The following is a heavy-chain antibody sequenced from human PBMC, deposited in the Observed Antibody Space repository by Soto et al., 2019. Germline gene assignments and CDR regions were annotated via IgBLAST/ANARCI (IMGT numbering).Heavy chain of an antibody. D-gene: IGHD4-4*01. V-gene: IGHV3-23*01. CDR1: GFTFSNYG. Sequence: PGGSLRLSCAASGFTFSNYGMSRVRQAPGKGLEWVSSISGSGGSTYYADSVKGRFTISRDNSKNTLYLQMNSLRAEDTAVFYCAKYTRVRLTTGFDYWGQGTLVTVSS. J-gene: IGHJ4*02. CDR2: ISGSGGST. CDR3: AKYTRVRLTTGFDY.